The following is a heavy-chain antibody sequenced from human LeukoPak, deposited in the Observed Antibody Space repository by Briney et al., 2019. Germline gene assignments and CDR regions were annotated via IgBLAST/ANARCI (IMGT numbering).Heavy chain of an antibody. J-gene: IGHJ5*02. CDR3: ARAGPKWFDP. V-gene: IGHV4-30-2*01. CDR1: GGSISSGGYS. Sequence: SETLSLTCAVSGGSISSGGYSWSWIRQPPGKGLEWIGYIYHSGSTYYNPSLKSRVTLSVDTSKNQFSLKLSSVTAADTAVYYCARAGPKWFDPWGQGTLVTV. CDR2: IYHSGST.